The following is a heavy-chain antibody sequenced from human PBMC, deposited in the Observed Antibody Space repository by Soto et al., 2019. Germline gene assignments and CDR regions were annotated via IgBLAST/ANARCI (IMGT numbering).Heavy chain of an antibody. J-gene: IGHJ4*02. V-gene: IGHV1-18*01. CDR1: GYTFTTYG. D-gene: IGHD1-1*01. CDR2: ISAHNGNT. CDR3: ARGRYGDY. Sequence: QVHLVQSGAEVKKPGASVKVSCKGSGYTFTTYGITWVRQAPGQGLEWMGWISAHNGNTNYAQKLQGRVTVTRDTSTSTAYMELRSLRSAATAVDYCARGRYGDYWGQGALVTVSS.